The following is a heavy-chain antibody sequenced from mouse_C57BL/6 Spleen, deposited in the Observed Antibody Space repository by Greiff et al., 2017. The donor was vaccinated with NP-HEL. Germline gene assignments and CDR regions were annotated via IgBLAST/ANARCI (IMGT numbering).Heavy chain of an antibody. CDR3: ARGIYYGNYGYFGV. V-gene: IGHV1-52*01. D-gene: IGHD2-1*01. CDR2: IDPSDSET. J-gene: IGHJ1*03. Sequence: VQLQQPGAELVRPGSSVKLSCKASGYTFTSYWMHWVKQRPIQGLEWIGNIDPSDSETHYNQKFKDKATLTVDKSSSTAYMQLSRLTSEDSAVYYRARGIYYGNYGYFGVWGTGATVTVSS. CDR1: GYTFTSYW.